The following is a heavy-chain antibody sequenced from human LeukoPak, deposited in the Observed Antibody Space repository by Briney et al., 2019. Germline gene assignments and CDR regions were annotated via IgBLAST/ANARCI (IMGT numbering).Heavy chain of an antibody. CDR1: GFTVSSNY. Sequence: GGSLRLSCAASGFTVSSNYMSWVRQAPGKGLEWVSVIYSGGSTYYADSVKGRFTLSRDNSKNMFYMQMNNLRHEDTAVYYCISTRGEYWGQGTLVTVSS. J-gene: IGHJ4*02. CDR2: IYSGGST. CDR3: ISTRGEY. D-gene: IGHD3-10*01. V-gene: IGHV3-53*05.